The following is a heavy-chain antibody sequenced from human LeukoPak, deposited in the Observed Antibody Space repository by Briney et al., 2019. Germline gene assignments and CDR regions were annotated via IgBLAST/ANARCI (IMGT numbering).Heavy chain of an antibody. D-gene: IGHD3-9*01. CDR1: GFTFSSYG. Sequence: GGSLRLSCAASGFTFSSYGMHWVRQAPGKGLEWVSYISSSGSTIYYADSVKGRFTISRDNAKNSLYLQMNSLRAEDTAVYYCARVGSDDILTGSFDYWGQGTLVTVSS. CDR2: ISSSGSTI. V-gene: IGHV3-48*03. CDR3: ARVGSDDILTGSFDY. J-gene: IGHJ4*02.